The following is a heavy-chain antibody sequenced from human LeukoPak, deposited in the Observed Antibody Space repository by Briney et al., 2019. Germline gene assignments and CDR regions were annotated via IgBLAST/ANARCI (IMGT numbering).Heavy chain of an antibody. V-gene: IGHV1-18*01. J-gene: IGHJ4*02. CDR1: GYTFTSYG. CDR3: ARDGYCSSTSCYRTADI. CDR2: ISAYNGNT. D-gene: IGHD2-2*03. Sequence: ASVKVSCKASGYTFTSYGISWVRQAPGQGLEWMGWISAYNGNTNYAQKLQGRVTMTTDTSTSTAYMELRSLRSDDTAVYYCARDGYCSSTSCYRTADIWGQGTLVTVSS.